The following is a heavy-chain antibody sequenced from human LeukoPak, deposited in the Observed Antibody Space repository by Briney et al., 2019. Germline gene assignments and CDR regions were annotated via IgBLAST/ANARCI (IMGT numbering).Heavy chain of an antibody. CDR3: ARGPRCCSSTSCRRFDY. CDR1: GGSFSGYY. V-gene: IGHV4-34*01. J-gene: IGHJ4*02. CDR2: INHSGST. D-gene: IGHD2-2*01. Sequence: SETLSLTCAVYGGSFSGYYWSWIRQPPGKGLEWIGEINHSGSTNYNPSLRSRVTISVDTSKNQFSLKLSSVTAADTAVYYCARGPRCCSSTSCRRFDYWGQGTLVTVSS.